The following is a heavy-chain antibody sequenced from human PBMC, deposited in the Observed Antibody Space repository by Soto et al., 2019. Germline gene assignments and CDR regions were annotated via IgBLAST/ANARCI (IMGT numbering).Heavy chain of an antibody. J-gene: IGHJ4*02. CDR3: VKVPARYYDSSGYWGYFDY. V-gene: IGHV3-23*01. CDR2: ISGSGGST. Sequence: AWSLTLSCAASGFTFSSYAMSWVRQAPGKGLEWVSAISGSGGSTYYADSVKGRLTISRDNSKNTLYLQMNSLRAEDTAVYYCVKVPARYYDSSGYWGYFDYWGQGTLVTVSS. CDR1: GFTFSSYA. D-gene: IGHD3-22*01.